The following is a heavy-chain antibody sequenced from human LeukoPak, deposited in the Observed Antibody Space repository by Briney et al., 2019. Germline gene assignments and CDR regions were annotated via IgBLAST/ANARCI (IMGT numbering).Heavy chain of an antibody. CDR2: IYSGGVYSDGTT. CDR1: GFIVGHNY. J-gene: IGHJ3*01. D-gene: IGHD5-18*01. CDR3: ARRELLGYSYGLGAFNV. V-gene: IGHV3-66*04. Sequence: PGGSLRLSCAASGFIVGHNYMSWFRQAPGKGLEWVSIIYSGGVYSDGTTHYADSVKGRFTISRDSSKNTLYLQMNSLRAEDTAVYYCARRELLGYSYGLGAFNVWGQGTRVTVSS.